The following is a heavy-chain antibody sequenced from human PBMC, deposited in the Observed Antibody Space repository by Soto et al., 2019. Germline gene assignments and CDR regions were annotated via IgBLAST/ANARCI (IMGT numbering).Heavy chain of an antibody. CDR2: ISSSGSTA. CDR1: GFTFSRFE. CDR3: TRAAWFPYLSCY. J-gene: IGHJ4*02. V-gene: IGHV3-48*03. Sequence: GGSLRLSCAASGFTFSRFELHWVRQAPGKGLEWISYISSSGSTACYASSVQGRFTISRDNANNSVYLQMDSLRAEDTALYYCTRAAWFPYLSCYWGQGALVTVAS. D-gene: IGHD3-10*01.